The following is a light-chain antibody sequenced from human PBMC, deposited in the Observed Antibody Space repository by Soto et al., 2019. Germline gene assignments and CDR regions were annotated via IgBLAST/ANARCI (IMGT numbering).Light chain of an antibody. CDR1: SSDVGGYNY. V-gene: IGLV2-8*01. Sequence: QSVLTQPASVSGSPGQSITISCTGTSSDVGGYNYVSWYQQHPGKAPKLMIYEVSKRPSGVPDRFSGSKSGNTASLTVSGLQAEDEADYYCSSYGGSIYVFGTGTKVTVL. J-gene: IGLJ1*01. CDR3: SSYGGSIYV. CDR2: EVS.